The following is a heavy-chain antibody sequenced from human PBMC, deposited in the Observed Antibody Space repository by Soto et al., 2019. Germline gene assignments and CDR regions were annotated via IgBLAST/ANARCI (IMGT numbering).Heavy chain of an antibody. V-gene: IGHV3-30-3*01. CDR1: GFTFSSYA. CDR2: ISYDGSNK. D-gene: IGHD6-19*01. CDR3: ARDRGYSSGWFGLIENYFDY. J-gene: IGHJ4*02. Sequence: QVQLVESGGGVVQPGRSLRLSCAASGFTFSSYAMHWVRQAPGKGLEWVAVISYDGSNKYYADSVKGRFTISRDNSKNTLYLKMNSLRAEDTDVYYCARDRGYSSGWFGLIENYFDYWGQGTLVTVSS.